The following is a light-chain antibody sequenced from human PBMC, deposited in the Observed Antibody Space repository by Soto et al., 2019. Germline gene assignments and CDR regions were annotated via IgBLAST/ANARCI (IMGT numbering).Light chain of an antibody. Sequence: EIDLTQSRGTLSLSPGERATLSCRASQSVSGSQLAWYQHRPGQAPTLLIFDASRRATGIPDRFSGSGTGTDGTLTISRLETEDCAVYYCQQYGKSPWTFGQGTKVDIK. CDR2: DAS. CDR1: QSVSGSQ. V-gene: IGKV3-20*01. CDR3: QQYGKSPWT. J-gene: IGKJ1*01.